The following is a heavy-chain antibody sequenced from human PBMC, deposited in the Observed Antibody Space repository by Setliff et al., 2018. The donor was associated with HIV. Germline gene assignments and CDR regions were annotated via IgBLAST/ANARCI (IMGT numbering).Heavy chain of an antibody. J-gene: IGHJ4*02. CDR3: VCFDCGDY. CDR2: ISPDNANT. CDR1: GYTFTDYF. V-gene: IGHV1-2*02. D-gene: IGHD3-9*01. Sequence: ASVKVSCKSSGYTFTDYFMHWVRQAPGQGLEWMGWISPDNANTRISQRFRGSVTMTRDRSINTAYLQISSLKAEDTAVYYCVCFDCGDYWGGGTLVTVSS.